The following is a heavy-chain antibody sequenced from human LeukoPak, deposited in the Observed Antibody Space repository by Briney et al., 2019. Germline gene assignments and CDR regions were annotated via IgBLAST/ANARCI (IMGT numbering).Heavy chain of an antibody. Sequence: ASVKVSCKASGYTXTSYYMHWVRQAPGQGLEWMGIINPSGGSTSYAQKFQGRVTMTRDTSTSTVYMELSSLRSEDTAVYYCARPNPGVAATTTTISARYYYYGMDVWGQGTTVTVSS. CDR3: ARPNPGVAATTTTISARYYYYGMDV. V-gene: IGHV1-46*01. J-gene: IGHJ6*02. CDR1: GYTXTSYY. D-gene: IGHD5-24*01. CDR2: INPSGGST.